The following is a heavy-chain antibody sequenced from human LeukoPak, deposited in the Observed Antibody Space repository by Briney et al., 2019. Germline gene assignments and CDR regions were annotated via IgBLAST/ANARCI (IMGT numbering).Heavy chain of an antibody. CDR2: IYRSGST. CDR3: ARDVGIAAAYDY. CDR1: GYSISSGYY. Sequence: KPSETLSLTCAVSGYSISSGYYWGWIRQPPGKGLEWIGSIYRSGSTYYNPSLKSRVTISVDTSKNQFSLKLSSVTAADTAVYYCARDVGIAAAYDYWGQGTLVTVSS. D-gene: IGHD6-13*01. J-gene: IGHJ4*02. V-gene: IGHV4-38-2*02.